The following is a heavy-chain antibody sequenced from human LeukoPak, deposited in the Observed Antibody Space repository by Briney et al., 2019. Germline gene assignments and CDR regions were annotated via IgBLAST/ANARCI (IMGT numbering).Heavy chain of an antibody. CDR3: ARAGNSGYLPSEEPEDY. Sequence: GGSLRLSCAASGFTFSSYAMHWVRQAPGKGLEWVAVISYDGSNKYYADSVKGRFTISRDNSKNTLYLQMNSLRAEDTAVYYCARAGNSGYLPSEEPEDYWGQGTLVTVSS. D-gene: IGHD5-12*01. J-gene: IGHJ4*02. CDR2: ISYDGSNK. CDR1: GFTFSSYA. V-gene: IGHV3-30-3*01.